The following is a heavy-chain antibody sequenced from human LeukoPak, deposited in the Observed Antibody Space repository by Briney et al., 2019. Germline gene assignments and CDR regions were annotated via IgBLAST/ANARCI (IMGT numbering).Heavy chain of an antibody. V-gene: IGHV4-4*07. D-gene: IGHD3-16*01. CDR2: IHTSWTT. CDR1: GGSMSSYY. J-gene: IGHJ5*02. Sequence: SETLSLTCTVSGGSMSSYYWSSIRQPAGKGLEWIGRIHTSWTTYYNPSLKSRVTMSVDTSRNQFSLRLTSVTAADTAVYYCARGDYYDGGGRNWFDPWGQGTLVTVSS. CDR3: ARGDYYDGGGRNWFDP.